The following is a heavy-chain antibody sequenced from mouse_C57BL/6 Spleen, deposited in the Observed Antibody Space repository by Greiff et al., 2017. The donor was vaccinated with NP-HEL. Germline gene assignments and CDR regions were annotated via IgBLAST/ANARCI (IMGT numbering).Heavy chain of an antibody. Sequence: EVQLQQSGAELVRPGASVKLSCTASGFNIKDDYMHWVKQRPEQGLEWIGWIDPENGDTEYASKFQGKATITADTSSNTAYLQLSSLTSEDTSGYYCTPIYGSSSAYWGQGTLVTVSA. CDR3: TPIYGSSSAY. V-gene: IGHV14-4*01. CDR2: IDPENGDT. CDR1: GFNIKDDY. J-gene: IGHJ3*01. D-gene: IGHD1-1*01.